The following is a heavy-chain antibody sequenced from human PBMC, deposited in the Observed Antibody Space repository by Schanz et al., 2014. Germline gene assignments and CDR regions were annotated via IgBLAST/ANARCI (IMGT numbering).Heavy chain of an antibody. CDR2: ISGTGGDDT. CDR3: ARESSNDIVLVPGAVFDH. Sequence: VRLVESGGGVVQPGRSLRLSCAASGFSFGTYAMSWVRQAPGKGLLWVSSISGTGGDDTYYADSVKGRFTISRDNSKNTVYLQMNSLRPGDTAVYYCARESSNDIVLVPGAVFDHWGQGILVTVSS. CDR1: GFSFGTYA. J-gene: IGHJ4*02. V-gene: IGHV3-23*04. D-gene: IGHD2-2*01.